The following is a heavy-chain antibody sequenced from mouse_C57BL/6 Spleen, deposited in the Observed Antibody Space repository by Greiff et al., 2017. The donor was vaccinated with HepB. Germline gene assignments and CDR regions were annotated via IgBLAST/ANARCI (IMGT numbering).Heavy chain of an antibody. J-gene: IGHJ2*01. V-gene: IGHV1-81*01. CDR3: ARVGSRTVVAPFDD. CDR2: IYPRSGNT. Sequence: QVQLQQSGAELARPGASVKLSCKASGYTFTSYGISWVKQRTGQGLEWIGEIYPRSGNTYYNEKFKGKATLTADKSSSTAYMELRSLTSEDSAVYFCARVGSRTVVAPFDDWGQGTTLTVSS. CDR1: GYTFTSYG. D-gene: IGHD1-1*01.